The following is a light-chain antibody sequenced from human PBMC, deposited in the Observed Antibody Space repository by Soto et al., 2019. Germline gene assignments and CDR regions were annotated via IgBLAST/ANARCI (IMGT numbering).Light chain of an antibody. Sequence: QSALTQPASVSGSPGQSITISCTGTSSDLGGYNYVSWYQQHPGKAPKLMIYDVSNRPSGVSNRFSGSKSGNTASLTISGLQAEDEADYYCSSYTISSTLVVFGGGTKVTVL. CDR3: SSYTISSTLVV. V-gene: IGLV2-14*01. CDR2: DVS. J-gene: IGLJ2*01. CDR1: SSDLGGYNY.